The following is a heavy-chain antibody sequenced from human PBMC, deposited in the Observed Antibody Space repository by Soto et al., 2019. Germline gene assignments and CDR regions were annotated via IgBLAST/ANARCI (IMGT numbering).Heavy chain of an antibody. J-gene: IGHJ4*02. CDR2: ISSSGSTI. V-gene: IGHV3-11*01. CDR3: SRDPSGYDSSGYYYY. Sequence: PGGYLRLSCAASGYTFSDYYMSWIRQAPGKGLEWVSSISSSGSTIYYADSVKGRFAISRDNAKNSLYLQLNSLRAKDTALYYCSRDPSGYDSSGYYYYWGQGSLVTVSS. D-gene: IGHD3-22*01. CDR1: GYTFSDYY.